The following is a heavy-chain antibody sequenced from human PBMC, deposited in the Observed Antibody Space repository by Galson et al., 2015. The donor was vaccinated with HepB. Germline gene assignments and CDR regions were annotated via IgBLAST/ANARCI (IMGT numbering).Heavy chain of an antibody. V-gene: IGHV3-66*01. D-gene: IGHD1-26*01. CDR3: ARDVGGGGAFDI. CDR2: IWSGGSS. J-gene: IGHJ3*02. CDR1: GFTVNSNS. Sequence: SLRLSCAASGFTVNSNSMSWVRQAPGKGLEWVSVIWSGGSSFYADSVRGRFTISRDNSKNTLYLHMNGLRAEDTAVYYCARDVGGGGAFDIWGQGTLVTVSS.